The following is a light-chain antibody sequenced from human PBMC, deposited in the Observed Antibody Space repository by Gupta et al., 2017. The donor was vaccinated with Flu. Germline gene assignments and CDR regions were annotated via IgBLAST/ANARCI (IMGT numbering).Light chain of an antibody. V-gene: IGKV3-15*01. CDR1: QSVSSN. J-gene: IGKJ2*03. CDR2: LSS. Sequence: EIVMTTSPATLSVSPGARVTLSCMASQSVSSNLAWYQQKPSQSPGLLISLSSTRDTGIPARFRGRGSGIGLALTVSSRQWDPFASYYYQDDKDSPPSSFGQGTKVEIK. CDR3: QDDKDSPPSS.